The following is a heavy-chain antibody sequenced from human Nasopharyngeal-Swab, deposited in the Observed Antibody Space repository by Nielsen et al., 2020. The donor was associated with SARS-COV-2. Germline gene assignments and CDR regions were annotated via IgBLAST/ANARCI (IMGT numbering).Heavy chain of an antibody. V-gene: IGHV3-7*04. CDR2: IKQGGSEQ. Sequence: GGSLRLSCAASGFPFRNYYMTWVRQPPGKGLEWVANIKQGGSEQFYVDSVRGRFTISRDNAKNSVYLQMNSLRAEDTAVYYCARGHNWSFDYWGQGTLVTVSA. CDR1: GFPFRNYY. D-gene: IGHD1-1*01. J-gene: IGHJ4*02. CDR3: ARGHNWSFDY.